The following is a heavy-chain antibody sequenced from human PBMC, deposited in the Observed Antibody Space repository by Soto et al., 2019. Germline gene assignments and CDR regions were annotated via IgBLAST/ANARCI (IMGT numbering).Heavy chain of an antibody. CDR3: ARGTCDPSTYYYYYYGMDV. Sequence: QVQLVQSGAEVKKPGSSVKVSCKASGGSFSSYAISWVRQAPGQGLEWMGGIIPIFGTANYAQKFQGRVTINADESTSTAYMELSSLRSEDTAVYYCARGTCDPSTYYYYYYGMDVWGQGTTVTVSS. CDR1: GGSFSSYA. CDR2: IIPIFGTA. D-gene: IGHD2-2*01. V-gene: IGHV1-69*01. J-gene: IGHJ6*02.